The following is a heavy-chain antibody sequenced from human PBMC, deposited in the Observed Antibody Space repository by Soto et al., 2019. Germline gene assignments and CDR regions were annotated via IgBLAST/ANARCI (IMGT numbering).Heavy chain of an antibody. V-gene: IGHV4-30-4*01. D-gene: IGHD6-13*01. J-gene: IGHJ6*02. CDR3: AREQQQLGLYYYGMDV. CDR2: ISYSGST. CDR1: GGSISSGDYY. Sequence: QVQLQESGPGLVKPSQTLSLTCTVSGGSISSGDYYWSWIRQPPGKGLEWIGYISYSGSTYYNPSLQSRVTISVDTSKNQFSLKLSSVTAADTAVYYCAREQQQLGLYYYGMDVWGQGTTVTVSS.